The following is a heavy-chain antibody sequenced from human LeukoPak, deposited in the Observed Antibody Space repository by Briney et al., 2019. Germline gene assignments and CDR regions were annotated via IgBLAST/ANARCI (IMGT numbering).Heavy chain of an antibody. D-gene: IGHD2-2*01. J-gene: IGHJ4*02. CDR2: NSSRSSNK. V-gene: IGHV3-48*03. Sequence: PGGSLRLSCAASGFTFSTYEMIWVRQAPGKGLEWVSYNSSRSSNKYYADSVEGRFTISRDNAKNSLYLQMNSLRAEDTAVYYRATDCSSSSCLQTDYWGQGTLVTVSS. CDR3: ATDCSSSSCLQTDY. CDR1: GFTFSTYE.